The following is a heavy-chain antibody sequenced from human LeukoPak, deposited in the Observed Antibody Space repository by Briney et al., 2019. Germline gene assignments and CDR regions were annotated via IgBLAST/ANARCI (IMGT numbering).Heavy chain of an antibody. Sequence: SVKVSCKASGGTFSSYTISWVRQAPGQGLEWMGRIIPILGIANYAQKFQGRVTITADKSTSTAYMELSSLRSEDTAVYYCARDRVSCSSTSCYKDYWGQGTLVTVSS. CDR2: IIPILGIA. CDR1: GGTFSSYT. J-gene: IGHJ4*02. V-gene: IGHV1-69*04. CDR3: ARDRVSCSSTSCYKDY. D-gene: IGHD2-2*02.